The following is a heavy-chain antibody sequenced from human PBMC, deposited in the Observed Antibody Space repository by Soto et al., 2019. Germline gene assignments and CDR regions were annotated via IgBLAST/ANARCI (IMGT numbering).Heavy chain of an antibody. CDR2: ISAYNGNT. CDR3: ARDNARYCSGGSCYSYYYYGMDV. J-gene: IGHJ6*02. D-gene: IGHD2-15*01. V-gene: IGHV1-18*04. CDR1: GYTFTSYG. Sequence: ASVKVSCKASGYTFTSYGISWVRQAPGQGLEWMGWISAYNGNTNYAQKLQGRVTMTTDTSTSAAYMELRSLRSDDTAVYYCARDNARYCSGGSCYSYYYYGMDVWGQGTTVTVSS.